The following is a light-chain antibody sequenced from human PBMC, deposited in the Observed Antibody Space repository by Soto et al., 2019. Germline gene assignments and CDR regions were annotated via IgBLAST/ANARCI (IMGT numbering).Light chain of an antibody. CDR3: QQYGSSPWT. Sequence: ETVLTQSPGTLSLSPGERATLSCRASQTIRSNYLAWYRQTPGQAPRLLIYGASNSANGIADRFSGSGSGTDFTLIISRLEPEDFALYYCQQYGSSPWTFGQGTKVEIK. J-gene: IGKJ1*01. CDR2: GAS. V-gene: IGKV3-20*01. CDR1: QTIRSNY.